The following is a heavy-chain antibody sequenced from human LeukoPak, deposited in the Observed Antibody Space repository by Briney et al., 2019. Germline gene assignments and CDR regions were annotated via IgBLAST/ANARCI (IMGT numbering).Heavy chain of an antibody. V-gene: IGHV3-23*01. D-gene: IGHD4-17*01. CDR2: ISGSGGST. CDR3: ANFYGDYALDC. CDR1: GFTFDDYA. Sequence: GGSLRLSCAASGFTFDDYAMHWVRQAPGKGLEWVSAISGSGGSTYYADSVKGRFTISRDNSKNTLYLQMNSLRAEDTAVYYCANFYGDYALDCWGQGTLVTVSS. J-gene: IGHJ4*02.